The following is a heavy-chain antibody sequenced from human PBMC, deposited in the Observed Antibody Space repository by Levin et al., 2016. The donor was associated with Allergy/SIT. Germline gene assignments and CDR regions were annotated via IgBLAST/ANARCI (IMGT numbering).Heavy chain of an antibody. Sequence: ASVKVSCKASGYTFTSYGISWVRQAPGQGLEWMGWISAYNGNTNYAQKLQGRVTMTTDTSTSTAYMELRSLRSDDTAVYYCARVSEIQLYYYYYGMDVWGQGTTVTVSS. J-gene: IGHJ6*02. CDR3: ARVSEIQLYYYYYGMDV. CDR2: ISAYNGNT. D-gene: IGHD5-18*01. CDR1: GYTFTSYG. V-gene: IGHV1-18*01.